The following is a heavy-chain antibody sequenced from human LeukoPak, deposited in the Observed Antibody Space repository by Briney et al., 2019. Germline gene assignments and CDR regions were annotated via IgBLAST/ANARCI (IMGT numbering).Heavy chain of an antibody. J-gene: IGHJ3*02. Sequence: SVKVSCKASGYTFTSYYMHWVRQAPGQGLEWMGGIIPIFGTANYAQKFQGRVTITADESTSTAYMELSSLRSEDTAVYYCARESLDAFDIWGQGTMVTVSS. CDR1: GYTFTSYY. CDR3: ARESLDAFDI. V-gene: IGHV1-69*13. CDR2: IIPIFGTA.